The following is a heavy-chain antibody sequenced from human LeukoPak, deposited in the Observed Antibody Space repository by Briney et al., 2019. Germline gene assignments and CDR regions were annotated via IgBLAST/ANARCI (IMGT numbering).Heavy chain of an antibody. CDR2: IYHSGST. CDR1: GGSISSGGYY. J-gene: IGHJ6*03. Sequence: SETLSLTCTVSGGSISSGGYYWSWIRQPPGKGLEWIGYIYHSGSTYYNPSLKSRVTISVDTSKNQFSLKLSSVTAADTAVYYCARGSRGSTSERHLRYYYYYYMDVWGKGTTVTVSS. D-gene: IGHD2-2*01. V-gene: IGHV4-30-2*02. CDR3: ARGSRGSTSERHLRYYYYYYMDV.